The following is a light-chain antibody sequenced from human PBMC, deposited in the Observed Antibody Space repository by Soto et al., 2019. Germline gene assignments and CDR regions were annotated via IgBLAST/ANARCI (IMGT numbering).Light chain of an antibody. V-gene: IGKV1-6*01. CDR3: QQYNKWPRT. CDR1: QGIRND. CDR2: AAS. Sequence: AIQMTQSPSSLSASVGDRVTITCRASQGIRNDLGWYQQKPGKAPKLLIYAASSLQSGVPSRFSGSGSGTEFTLTMSSLQSEDFAVYYCQQYNKWPRTFGQGTKVDNK. J-gene: IGKJ1*01.